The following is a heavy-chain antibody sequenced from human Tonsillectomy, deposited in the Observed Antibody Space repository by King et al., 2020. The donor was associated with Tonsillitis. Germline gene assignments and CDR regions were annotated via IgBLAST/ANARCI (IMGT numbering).Heavy chain of an antibody. Sequence: QLQESGPGLVKPSQTLSLTCTVSCGSISGGAFYWSWIRQHPGKGLEWIGYIYDSGNTYYNPSLKSRLTISVDTSKNQFSLKLSSVTAADTAVYYCGGYEGGVFDPWGQGTLVTVSS. CDR2: IYDSGNT. J-gene: IGHJ5*02. V-gene: IGHV4-31*03. CDR1: CGSISGGAFY. CDR3: GGYEGGVFDP. D-gene: IGHD2-15*01.